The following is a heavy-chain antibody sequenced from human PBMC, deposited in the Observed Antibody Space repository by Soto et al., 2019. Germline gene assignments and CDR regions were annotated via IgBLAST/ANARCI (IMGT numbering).Heavy chain of an antibody. J-gene: IGHJ6*02. CDR1: GGSISSGGYY. D-gene: IGHD3-3*01. V-gene: IGHV4-31*03. Sequence: ASETLSLTCTVSGGSISSGGYYWSWIRQHPGKGLEWIGYIYYSGSTYYNPSLKSRVTISVDTSKNQFSLKLSSVTAADTAVYYCARAYLWSGYYQPYGMDVWGQGTTVTVSS. CDR2: IYYSGST. CDR3: ARAYLWSGYYQPYGMDV.